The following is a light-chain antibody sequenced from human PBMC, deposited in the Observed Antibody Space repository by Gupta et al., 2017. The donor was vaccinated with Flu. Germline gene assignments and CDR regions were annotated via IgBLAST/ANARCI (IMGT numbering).Light chain of an antibody. Sequence: QPVLTQSFSASASRSSTAKLTCTVTNGHSDFIITWHQQQPGKAPRFSMKVVVTGTYTKGSGVPDRFSVSVSGAAPSLTITNVQSEDEAEYYCENWDTYTRTRVFGRGTTLTVL. CDR3: ENWDTYTRTRV. J-gene: IGLJ1*01. CDR1: NGHSDFI. CDR2: VVVTGTY. V-gene: IGLV4-60*03.